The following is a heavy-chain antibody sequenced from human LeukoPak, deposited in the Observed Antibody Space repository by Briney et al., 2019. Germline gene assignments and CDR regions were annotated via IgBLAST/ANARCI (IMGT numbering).Heavy chain of an antibody. CDR3: AKHYVSRTYLEY. D-gene: IGHD3-10*01. V-gene: IGHV3-23*01. Sequence: GSLRLSCAASAFTFRSYGMSWVRQAPGKGLEGVSGISGSGDSTYYADSVKGRFTISRDNSKNTLYLQIKSLRAEDTAVYYCAKHYVSRTYLEYWGQGTLVTVSS. CDR1: AFTFRSYG. CDR2: ISGSGDST. J-gene: IGHJ4*02.